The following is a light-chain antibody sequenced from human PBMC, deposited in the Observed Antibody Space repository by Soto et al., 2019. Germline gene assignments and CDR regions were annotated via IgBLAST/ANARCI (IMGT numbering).Light chain of an antibody. J-gene: IGKJ4*01. CDR3: QQYNKWPLT. CDR2: STS. V-gene: IGKV3-15*01. CDR1: QSVSSN. Sequence: EIVMTQSPATLSVSPGERATLSCRASQSVSSNLAWYQQKPGQAPRLLIYSTSTRATGIPARFSGSGSGTEFSLTISSPQSEDFAVYYCQQYNKWPLTVGGGTKVEIK.